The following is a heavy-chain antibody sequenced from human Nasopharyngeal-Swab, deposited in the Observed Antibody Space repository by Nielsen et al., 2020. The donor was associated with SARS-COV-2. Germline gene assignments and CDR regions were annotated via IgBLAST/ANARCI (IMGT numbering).Heavy chain of an antibody. V-gene: IGHV4-31*02. CDR3: ARERGELLVYYYYYMDV. CDR1: GGSISSGGYY. CDR2: IYYSGST. Sequence: SLTWIVSGGSISSGGYYWSWIRQHQGKGLEWIGYIYYSGSTYYNPSLKSRVTISVDTSKNQFSLKLSSVTAADTAVYYCARERGELLVYYYYYMDVWGKGTTVTVSS. D-gene: IGHD3-10*01. J-gene: IGHJ6*03.